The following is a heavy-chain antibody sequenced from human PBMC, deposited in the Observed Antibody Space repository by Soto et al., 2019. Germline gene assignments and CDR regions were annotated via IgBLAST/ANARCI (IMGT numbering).Heavy chain of an antibody. D-gene: IGHD3-22*01. CDR3: ARKDKSGYFNWFDP. J-gene: IGHJ5*02. CDR1: GYKFTSSW. V-gene: IGHV5-51*01. CDR2: IFPSDSDT. Sequence: GESLKISCRTSGYKFTSSWIAWVRQMPGKGLEWMGIIFPSDSDTRYSPSFQGQVTISADRSTSTVFLQWASLRASDTAVYFCARKDKSGYFNWFDPWGQGTLVTVSS.